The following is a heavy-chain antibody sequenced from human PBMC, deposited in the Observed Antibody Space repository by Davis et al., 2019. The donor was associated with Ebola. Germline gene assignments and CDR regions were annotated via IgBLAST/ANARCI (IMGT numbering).Heavy chain of an antibody. V-gene: IGHV3-53*01. J-gene: IGHJ4*02. D-gene: IGHD4-17*01. CDR1: GFTVSSNY. CDR3: AKGARYYGDDYFDY. Sequence: PGGSLRLSCAASGFTVSSNYMSWVRQAPGKGLEWVSVIYSGGSTYYADSVKGRFTISRDNSKNTLYLQMNSLRAEDTAVYYCAKGARYYGDDYFDYWGQGTLVTVSS. CDR2: IYSGGST.